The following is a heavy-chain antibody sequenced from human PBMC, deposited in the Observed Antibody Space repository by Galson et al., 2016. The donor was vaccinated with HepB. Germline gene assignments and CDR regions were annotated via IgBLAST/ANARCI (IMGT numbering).Heavy chain of an antibody. CDR1: GYTFTSNG. Sequence: SVKVSCKASGYTFTSNGISWVRQAPGQGLEWMGWISGDTGNTKYAQKLQGRVAMTTDTSPNAAHMELRSLRSDDTAVYYCARDLGYSSRTFDYWGQGTLVTVSS. CDR2: ISGDTGNT. J-gene: IGHJ4*02. V-gene: IGHV1-18*01. D-gene: IGHD6-13*01. CDR3: ARDLGYSSRTFDY.